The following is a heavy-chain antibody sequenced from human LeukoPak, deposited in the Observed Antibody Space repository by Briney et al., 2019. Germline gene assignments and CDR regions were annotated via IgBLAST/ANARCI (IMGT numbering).Heavy chain of an antibody. CDR1: GYTFTGYH. V-gene: IGHV1-2*06. D-gene: IGHD6-6*01. Sequence: ASVKVSCKASGYTFTGYHMHWVRQAPGQGLEWMGRINPNTGGTDYAQKFQGRVTMTRDTSISTAYMDLSRLRSDDTAVYYCARGGAARPDYWGQGTLVTVSS. J-gene: IGHJ4*02. CDR2: INPNTGGT. CDR3: ARGGAARPDY.